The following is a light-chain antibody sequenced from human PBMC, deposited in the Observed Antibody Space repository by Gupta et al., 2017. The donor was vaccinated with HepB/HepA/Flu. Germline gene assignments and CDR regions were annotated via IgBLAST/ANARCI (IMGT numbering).Light chain of an antibody. V-gene: IGLV1-47*01. Sequence: QSVLTQPPSASGTPGQRVLISCSGSHSNIGTNFMYWFQQFPGTAPNLLIFRNNQRPSGVPDRFSGSKSGTSASLAISGLQAEDEADYYCAAWDDTLGGLVFGGGTKLTVL. J-gene: IGLJ3*02. CDR3: AAWDDTLGGLV. CDR1: HSNIGTNF. CDR2: RNN.